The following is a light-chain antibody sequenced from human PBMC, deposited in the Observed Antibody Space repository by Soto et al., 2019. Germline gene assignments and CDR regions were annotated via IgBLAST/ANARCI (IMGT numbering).Light chain of an antibody. Sequence: QSVLTQPASVSGSPGQSITISCTGTSSDVGGYNYVSWYQQHPGKAPKLMIYEVSNRPSGVSNRFSGSKSGNTASLTISGLQAEDEADYYCSLGVVFGGGTQLTVL. CDR2: EVS. CDR1: SSDVGGYNY. V-gene: IGLV2-14*01. CDR3: SLGVV. J-gene: IGLJ2*01.